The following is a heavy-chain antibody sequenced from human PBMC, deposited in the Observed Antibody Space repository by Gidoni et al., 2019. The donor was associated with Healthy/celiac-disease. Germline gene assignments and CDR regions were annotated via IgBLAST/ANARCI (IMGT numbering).Heavy chain of an antibody. CDR3: ARDVVVPAATDYYYGMDV. V-gene: IGHV4-31*03. CDR1: GGSISSGGYY. J-gene: IGHJ6*02. Sequence: QVQLQESGPGLVKPSQTLSLTCPVSGGSISSGGYYWSWIRQHPGKGLEWIGYIYYSGSTYYNPSLKSRVTISVDTSKNQFSLKLSSVTAADTAVYYCARDVVVPAATDYYYGMDVWGQGTTVTVSS. CDR2: IYYSGST. D-gene: IGHD2-2*01.